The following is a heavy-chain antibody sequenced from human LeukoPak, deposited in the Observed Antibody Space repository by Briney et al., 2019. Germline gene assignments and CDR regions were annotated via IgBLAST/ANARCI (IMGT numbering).Heavy chain of an antibody. J-gene: IGHJ4*02. CDR1: GFTFSSYS. Sequence: GGSLRLSCAASGFTFSSYSMNWVRQAPWKGLEWVSSISSSSSYIYYADSVKGRFTISRDNAKNSLYPQMNSLRAEDTAVYYCARGQSSGWYFSDYWGQGTLVTVSS. CDR3: ARGQSSGWYFSDY. V-gene: IGHV3-21*01. CDR2: ISSSSSYI. D-gene: IGHD6-19*01.